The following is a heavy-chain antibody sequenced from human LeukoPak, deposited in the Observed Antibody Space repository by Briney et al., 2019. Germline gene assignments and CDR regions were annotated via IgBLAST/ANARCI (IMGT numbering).Heavy chain of an antibody. CDR1: GFTFSSYW. CDR3: ARVMSASVWRSYGSYYYYYYMDI. Sequence: GGSLRLSCAASGFTFSSYWMSWVRQAPGKGLEWVANIKQDGSEKHSVDSVKGRFTISRDNAKNSLYMQMNSLRAEDTAVYYCARVMSASVWRSYGSYYYYYYMDIWGKGTTATVSS. J-gene: IGHJ6*03. D-gene: IGHD3-16*01. V-gene: IGHV3-7*01. CDR2: IKQDGSEK.